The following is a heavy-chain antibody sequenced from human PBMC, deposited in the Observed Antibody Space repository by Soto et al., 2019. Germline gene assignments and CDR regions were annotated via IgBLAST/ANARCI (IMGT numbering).Heavy chain of an antibody. V-gene: IGHV4-31*02. D-gene: IGHD2-15*01. J-gene: IGHJ6*02. CDR1: GGSITGAYY. CDR2: IHYRGTT. Sequence: SETLSLTCNVPGGSITGAYYWNWIRQHPGKGLEWIGSIHYRGTTDYNPSLKSRITISLDRSKNQFALKLSSVTAADTAVYYCARVRDSFGLDVWGQGTPVTVSS. CDR3: ARVRDSFGLDV.